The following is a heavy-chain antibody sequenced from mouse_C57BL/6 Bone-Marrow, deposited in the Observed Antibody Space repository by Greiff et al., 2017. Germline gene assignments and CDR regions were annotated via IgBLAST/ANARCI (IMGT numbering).Heavy chain of an antibody. CDR1: GYTFTDYY. D-gene: IGHD1-1*01. Sequence: QVQLQQSGAELVRPGASVKLSCKASGYTFTDYYINWVKQRPGQGLEWIARIYPGSGNTYYNEKFKGKATLTAEKSSSPAYMQLSSLTSEDSAVYFCARGGSSYDYWGQGTTLTVSS. CDR3: ARGGSSYDY. CDR2: IYPGSGNT. J-gene: IGHJ2*01. V-gene: IGHV1-76*01.